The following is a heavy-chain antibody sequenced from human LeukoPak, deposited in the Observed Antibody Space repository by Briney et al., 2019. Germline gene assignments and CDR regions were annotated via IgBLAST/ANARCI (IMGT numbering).Heavy chain of an antibody. J-gene: IGHJ5*02. CDR3: ARVLRPPMYSSSWYALDP. V-gene: IGHV1-2*02. CDR2: INPNSGGT. Sequence: ASVKVSCKASGYTFTGYYMHWVRQAPGQGLEWMGWINPNSGGTNYAKKFQGRVTMTRDTTISTAYLELSRLRSDDTAVYYCARVLRPPMYSSSWYALDPWGQGTLVTVSS. D-gene: IGHD6-13*01. CDR1: GYTFTGYY.